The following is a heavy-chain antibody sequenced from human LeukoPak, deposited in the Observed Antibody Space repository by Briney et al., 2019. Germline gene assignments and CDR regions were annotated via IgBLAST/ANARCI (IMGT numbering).Heavy chain of an antibody. CDR1: GFTFSRYT. CDR2: TSYDGNNK. J-gene: IGHJ4*02. CDR3: ARDWGVDS. Sequence: GGSLRLSCAASGFTFSRYTMVWVRQAPGKGLEWVAVTSYDGNNKYYADSVTGRFTISRDNSNNPLYLQMNSLRAEDTAVYYCARDWGVDSWGQGTLVTVSS. D-gene: IGHD3-10*01. V-gene: IGHV3-30-3*01.